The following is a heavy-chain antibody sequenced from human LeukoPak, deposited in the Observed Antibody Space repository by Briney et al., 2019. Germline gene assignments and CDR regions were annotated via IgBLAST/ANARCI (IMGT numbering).Heavy chain of an antibody. D-gene: IGHD2-15*01. CDR3: TRMECTGGSCYSGVIDY. Sequence: GGSLRLSCAASGFTFSSYAMSWVRQAPGKGLEWVSGINWNGGSTGYADSVKGRFTISRDNAKNSLYLQMNSLRAEDTALYCCTRMECTGGSCYSGVIDYWGQGTLVTVSS. J-gene: IGHJ4*02. V-gene: IGHV3-20*04. CDR1: GFTFSSYA. CDR2: INWNGGST.